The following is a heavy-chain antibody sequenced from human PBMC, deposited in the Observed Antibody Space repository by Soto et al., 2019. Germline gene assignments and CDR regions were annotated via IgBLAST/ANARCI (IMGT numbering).Heavy chain of an antibody. V-gene: IGHV3-21*01. J-gene: IGHJ6*02. Sequence: GGSLRLSCAASGFTFSSYDMNCVRQAPGKGLEWVSSISSSSSYIYYADSVKGRFTISRDNSKNTLYLQMNSRRAEDTAVYYCAKDSIGYCSSTSCSAQAPMSYYGMAVWGQGTTVTVSS. CDR1: GFTFSSYD. CDR2: ISSSSSYI. D-gene: IGHD2-2*01. CDR3: AKDSIGYCSSTSCSAQAPMSYYGMAV.